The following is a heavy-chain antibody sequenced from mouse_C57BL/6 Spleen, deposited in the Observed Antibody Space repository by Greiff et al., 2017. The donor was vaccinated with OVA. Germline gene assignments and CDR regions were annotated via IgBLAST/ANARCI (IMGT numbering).Heavy chain of an antibody. D-gene: IGHD2-3*01. CDR1: GYTFTDYN. V-gene: IGHV1-18*01. Sequence: VQLQQSGPELVKPGASVTIPCKASGYTFTDYNMDWVKQSHGKSLEWLGDINPNNGGTIYNQKFKGQATLTVDKSSSTAYMELRSLTSEDTAVYYCARFYRAMDYWGQGTSVTVSS. CDR2: INPNNGGT. CDR3: ARFYRAMDY. J-gene: IGHJ4*01.